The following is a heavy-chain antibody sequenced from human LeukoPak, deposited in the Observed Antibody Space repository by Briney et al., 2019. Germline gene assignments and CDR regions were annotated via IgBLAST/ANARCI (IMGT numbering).Heavy chain of an antibody. D-gene: IGHD5-18*01. CDR3: ARGATAMAYYYYGMDV. V-gene: IGHV1-69*04. CDR2: IIPILGIA. CDR1: GGTFSSYA. Sequence: WASVKVSCKASGGTFSSYAISWVRQAPGQGLEWMGRIIPILGIANYAQKFQGRVTITADKSTSTAYMELSSLRSEDTAVYYCARGATAMAYYYYGMDVWGQGTLVTVSS. J-gene: IGHJ6*02.